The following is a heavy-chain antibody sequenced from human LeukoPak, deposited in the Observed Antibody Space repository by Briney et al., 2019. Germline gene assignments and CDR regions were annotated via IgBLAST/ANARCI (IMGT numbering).Heavy chain of an antibody. D-gene: IGHD3-3*01. CDR3: ARRAPYWDFWSGYNPYYYYGMDV. Sequence: SVKVSCKASGGTFSSYAISWVRQAPGQGLEWMGGIIPIFGTANYAQKFQGRVTITADESTSTAYMELSSLRSEDTAVYYCARRAPYWDFWSGYNPYYYYGMDVWGQGTTVTVSS. V-gene: IGHV1-69*13. CDR2: IIPIFGTA. J-gene: IGHJ6*02. CDR1: GGTFSSYA.